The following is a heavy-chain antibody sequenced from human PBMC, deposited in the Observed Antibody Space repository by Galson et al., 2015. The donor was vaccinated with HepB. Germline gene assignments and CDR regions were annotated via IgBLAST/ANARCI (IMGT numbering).Heavy chain of an antibody. Sequence: QSGAEVKKPGESLKISCKGSGYSFTSYWIGWVRQMPGKGLEWMGIIYPGDSDTRYSPSFQGQVTISADKSISTAYLQWSSLKASDTAMYYCARHMSERYSSSWYDFDYWGQGTLVTVSS. V-gene: IGHV5-51*01. J-gene: IGHJ4*02. CDR1: GYSFTSYW. CDR2: IYPGDSDT. D-gene: IGHD6-13*01. CDR3: ARHMSERYSSSWYDFDY.